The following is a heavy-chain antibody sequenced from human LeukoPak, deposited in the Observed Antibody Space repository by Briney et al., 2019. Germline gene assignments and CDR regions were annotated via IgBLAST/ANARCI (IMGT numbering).Heavy chain of an antibody. Sequence: TGGSLRLSGAASGFTFASYSMSWVRQAPGKGLEWVSSISTSGGNTYYPDSVEGRFTISRDNSKDTMYLQMNSLRAEDTAVYYCAKDRPTWPIDYWGQGTLVTVSS. CDR2: ISTSGGNT. V-gene: IGHV3-23*01. J-gene: IGHJ4*02. CDR3: AKDRPTWPIDY. D-gene: IGHD5-12*01. CDR1: GFTFASYS.